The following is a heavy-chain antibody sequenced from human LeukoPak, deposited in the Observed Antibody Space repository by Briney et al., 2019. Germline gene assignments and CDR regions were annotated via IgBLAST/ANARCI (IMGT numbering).Heavy chain of an antibody. J-gene: IGHJ3*02. D-gene: IGHD3-10*01. CDR1: GFTFSSYT. Sequence: GGSLRLSCAASGFTFSSYTMNWVRQAPGKGLEWVSSISSSNSYIYYADSVKGRFTISRDNAKNSLYLQMNSLRAGDTALYYCASDQGFYGSGSYSWNAFDIWGQGSMVTVSS. CDR3: ASDQGFYGSGSYSWNAFDI. CDR2: ISSSNSYI. V-gene: IGHV3-21*04.